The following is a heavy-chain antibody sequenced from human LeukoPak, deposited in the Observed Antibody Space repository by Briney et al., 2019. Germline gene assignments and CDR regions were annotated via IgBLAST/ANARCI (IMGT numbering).Heavy chain of an antibody. V-gene: IGHV4-31*03. D-gene: IGHD2-2*01. CDR1: GGSISSGGYY. Sequence: PSETLSLTRTVSGGSISSGGYYWSWICQHPGKGLEWIGYIYYSGSTYYNPSLKSRVTISVDTSKNQFSLKLSSVTAADTAVYYCARGSKDIVVVPAATGPWFDPWGQGTLVTVSS. J-gene: IGHJ5*02. CDR2: IYYSGST. CDR3: ARGSKDIVVVPAATGPWFDP.